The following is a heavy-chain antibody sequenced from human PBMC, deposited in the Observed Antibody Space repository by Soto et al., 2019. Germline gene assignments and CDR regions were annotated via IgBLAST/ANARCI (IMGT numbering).Heavy chain of an antibody. J-gene: IGHJ4*02. D-gene: IGHD2-8*01. CDR2: IYPADSDT. V-gene: IGHV5-51*01. CDR1: GDGFTNNW. CDR3: ARDKVSTLISFDY. Sequence: GESLKISCKGSGDGFTNNWIGWVRQVPGKGLEWMGIIYPADSDTRYSPSFQGQVTISVDKSISTAYLQWSSLKASDTAIYYCARDKVSTLISFDYWGKGTLVTVSS.